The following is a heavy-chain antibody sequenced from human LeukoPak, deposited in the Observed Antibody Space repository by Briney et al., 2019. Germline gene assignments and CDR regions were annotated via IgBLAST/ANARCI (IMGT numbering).Heavy chain of an antibody. CDR3: ARSCRILDIVATIRARLGGNGFDI. Sequence: SETLSLTCTVSGYSISSGYYWGWIRQPPGKGLEWIGSIYHSGSTYYNPSLKSRVTISVDTSKNQFSLMLSSVTAADTAVYYCARSCRILDIVATIRARLGGNGFDIWGQGTMVTVSS. CDR1: GYSISSGYY. D-gene: IGHD5-12*01. V-gene: IGHV4-38-2*02. J-gene: IGHJ3*02. CDR2: IYHSGST.